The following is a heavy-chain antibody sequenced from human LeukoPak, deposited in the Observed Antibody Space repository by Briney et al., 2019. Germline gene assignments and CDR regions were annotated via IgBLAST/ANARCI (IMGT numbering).Heavy chain of an antibody. V-gene: IGHV3-72*01. J-gene: IGHJ4*02. CDR2: IRNEANSYTT. CDR1: GLTLSDHY. CDR3: ATNVDSSAD. Sequence: GGSLRLSCSALGLTLSDHYMDWVRQAPGKGLEWVGRIRNEANSYTTEYAASVKGRFTISRDDSKNSLYLQMNSLKTEDTAVYYCATNVDSSADWGQGTLVTVSS. D-gene: IGHD6-6*01.